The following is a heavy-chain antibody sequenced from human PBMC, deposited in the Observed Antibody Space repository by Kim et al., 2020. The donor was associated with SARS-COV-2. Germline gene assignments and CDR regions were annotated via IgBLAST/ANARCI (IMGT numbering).Heavy chain of an antibody. J-gene: IGHJ3*01. CDR2: IFHDGST. V-gene: IGHV4-61*08. CDR1: GGSVSSDGYY. CDR3: ARRGNKRWYVVFDV. D-gene: IGHD6-13*01. Sequence: SETLSLTCTVSGGSVSSDGYYWSWNRQSKGKGLEWSGYIFHDGSTIYNPSLESRVNISVDTLKNEFSLKMNSMTAEDTAVYFCARRGNKRWYVVFDVWGQGTLVTVSS.